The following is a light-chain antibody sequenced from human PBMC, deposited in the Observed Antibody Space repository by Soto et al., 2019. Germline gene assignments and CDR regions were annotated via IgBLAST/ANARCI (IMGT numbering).Light chain of an antibody. V-gene: IGKV3-15*01. CDR3: QQYKNWPVT. CDR1: QSVSSN. CDR2: GAS. J-gene: IGKJ1*01. Sequence: EIVMTQSPATLSVSPGERATLSCRASQSVSSNLAWYQQKPGQAPRLLIYGASTRATGIPARFSGSGSGTEFTPAISSLQSEDFAVYNCQQYKNWPVTFGQGTKVEIK.